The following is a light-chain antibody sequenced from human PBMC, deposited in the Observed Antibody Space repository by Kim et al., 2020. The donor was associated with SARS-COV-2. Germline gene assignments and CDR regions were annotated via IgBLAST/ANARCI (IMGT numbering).Light chain of an antibody. CDR2: GAS. CDR1: RSLSGY. Sequence: ASGGDRVTITCRASRSLSGYLNWYQKKSGQAPRLLIHGASNLQNEVPSRFSGGESGTEFTLTITSLQPEDFATYYCQQSYSSPFTFGPGTKVDIK. CDR3: QQSYSSPFT. V-gene: IGKV1-39*01. J-gene: IGKJ3*01.